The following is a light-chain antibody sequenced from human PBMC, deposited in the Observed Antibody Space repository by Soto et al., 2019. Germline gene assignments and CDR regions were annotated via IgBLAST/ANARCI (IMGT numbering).Light chain of an antibody. V-gene: IGKV1-5*01. CDR1: QSISTW. CDR2: DAS. Sequence: DIQMTQSPSTLSASVGDRVTITCRARQSISTWLVWYQQKPGKAPKVLIYDASSLQSGVPSRFSGHGTGTDFTLTISSLQPDDAAIYSCQQYKTDTTFGQGTKLEIK. CDR3: QQYKTDTT. J-gene: IGKJ2*01.